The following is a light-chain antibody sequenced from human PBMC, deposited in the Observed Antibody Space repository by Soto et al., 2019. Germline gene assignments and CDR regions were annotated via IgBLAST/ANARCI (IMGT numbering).Light chain of an antibody. CDR1: QSVTVY. CDR3: QQYNNWPLT. Sequence: EIVMTQSPATLSVSPGERATLSCRASQSVTVYLAWYQQKPGQAPRLLIYSASTRATGIPARFSGSGSGTEFTLTISSLQSEDFAVYYCQQYNNWPLTFGG. V-gene: IGKV3-15*01. J-gene: IGKJ4*01. CDR2: SAS.